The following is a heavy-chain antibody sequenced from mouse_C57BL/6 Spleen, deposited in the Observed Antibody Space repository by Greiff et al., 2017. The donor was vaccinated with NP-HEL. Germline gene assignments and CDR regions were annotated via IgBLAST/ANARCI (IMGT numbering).Heavy chain of an antibody. Sequence: VQLKESGGGLVKPGGSLKLSCAASGFTFSDYGMHWVRQAPEKGLEWVAYISSGSSTIYYADTVKGRFTISRDNAKNTLFLQMTSLRSEDTAMYYCARRDYGDAMDYWGQGTSVTVSS. CDR1: GFTFSDYG. J-gene: IGHJ4*01. D-gene: IGHD2-4*01. CDR2: ISSGSSTI. CDR3: ARRDYGDAMDY. V-gene: IGHV5-17*01.